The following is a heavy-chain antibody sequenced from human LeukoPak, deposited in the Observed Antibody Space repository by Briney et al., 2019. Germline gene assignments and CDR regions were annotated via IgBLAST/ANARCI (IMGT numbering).Heavy chain of an antibody. Sequence: GGSLRLSCAASGFTVSSNYMSWVRQAPGKGLEWVSVIYSGGSTYYADSVKGRFTISRDNSKNTLYLQMNSLRAEDTAVYYCARFYSTPHYYYDSSGYYHFDYWGQGTLVTVSS. D-gene: IGHD3-22*01. CDR2: IYSGGST. CDR3: ARFYSTPHYYYDSSGYYHFDY. J-gene: IGHJ4*02. V-gene: IGHV3-53*01. CDR1: GFTVSSNY.